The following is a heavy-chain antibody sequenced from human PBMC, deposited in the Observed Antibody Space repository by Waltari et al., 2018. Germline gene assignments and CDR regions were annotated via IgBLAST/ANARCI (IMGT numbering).Heavy chain of an antibody. Sequence: QVQLVQSGAEVKKPGASVKVSCKASGYTFTGYYMHWVRQAPGQGLEWMGWINPNRGGTNYAKKFQGRVTMTRDTSISTAYMELSRLRSDDTAVYYCARAVLGDPRYSSSSWNFDYWGQGTLVTVSS. V-gene: IGHV1-2*02. D-gene: IGHD6-6*01. CDR3: ARAVLGDPRYSSSSWNFDY. CDR2: INPNRGGT. J-gene: IGHJ4*02. CDR1: GYTFTGYY.